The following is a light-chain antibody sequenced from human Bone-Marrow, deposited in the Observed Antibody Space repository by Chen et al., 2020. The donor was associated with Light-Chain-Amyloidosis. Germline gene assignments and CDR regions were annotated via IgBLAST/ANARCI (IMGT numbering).Light chain of an antibody. J-gene: IGLJ3*02. V-gene: IGLV3-21*02. Sequence: SSVLTQPSSVSVAPGQTATIACGGNNIGSTSVHWYQQTPGQAPLLVVYDDRDRPSGIPERLSGSNSGNTATLTISRVEAGDEADYYCQVWDRSSDRPVFGGGTKLTVL. CDR3: QVWDRSSDRPV. CDR1: NIGSTS. CDR2: DDR.